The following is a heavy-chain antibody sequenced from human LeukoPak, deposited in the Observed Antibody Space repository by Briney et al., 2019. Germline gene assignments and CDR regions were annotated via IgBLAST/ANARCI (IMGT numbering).Heavy chain of an antibody. Sequence: PGGSLRLSCAASGFTFSTYALSWVRQAPGKGLEWVSAISPGGDRTYYADSVEGRFAISRDNSKNTLYLQMNSLRAEDTAVYYCAKDEATYYDFWSGYYGGGVFDYWGQGTLVTVSS. CDR3: AKDEATYYDFWSGYYGGGVFDY. V-gene: IGHV3-23*01. CDR2: ISPGGDRT. J-gene: IGHJ4*02. CDR1: GFTFSTYA. D-gene: IGHD3-3*01.